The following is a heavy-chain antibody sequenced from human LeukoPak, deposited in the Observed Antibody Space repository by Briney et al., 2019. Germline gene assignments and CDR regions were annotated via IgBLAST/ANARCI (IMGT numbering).Heavy chain of an antibody. Sequence: PGGSLRLSCAASGFTFTKYWMTWVRQDPGKGLERVANINQDGSERFYVDSVKGRFTISRDNAKNSLYLQMNSLGAEDTAVYYCARGLDCRSTSCYLDTWGQGTLVTVSS. D-gene: IGHD2-2*01. CDR2: INQDGSER. V-gene: IGHV3-7*01. CDR3: ARGLDCRSTSCYLDT. J-gene: IGHJ4*02. CDR1: GFTFTKYW.